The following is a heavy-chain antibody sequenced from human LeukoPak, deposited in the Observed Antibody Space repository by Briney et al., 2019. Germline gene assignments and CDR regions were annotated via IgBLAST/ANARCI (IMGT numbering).Heavy chain of an antibody. J-gene: IGHJ4*02. CDR2: IGSSSSTI. V-gene: IGHV3-48*01. CDR1: GFTFSSYS. CDR3: ARDMWGRSLWSGNLGGHSFDY. Sequence: GGSLRLSCAASGFTFSSYSMNWVRQAPGKGLEWVSYIGSSSSTIYYADSVKGRFTISRDNSKNTLYLQMNSLRAEDTAVYYCARDMWGRSLWSGNLGGHSFDYWGRGTLVTVSS. D-gene: IGHD3-16*01.